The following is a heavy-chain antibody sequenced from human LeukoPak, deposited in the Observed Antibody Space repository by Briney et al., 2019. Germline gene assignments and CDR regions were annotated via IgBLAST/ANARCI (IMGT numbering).Heavy chain of an antibody. CDR1: GYIFTDYY. CDR2: INPNSGGT. Sequence: ASVKVSCKASGYIFTDYYMHWVRQAPGQELGWMGRINPNSGGTNYAQKFQGRVTMTRDTSISTAYTELSSLRSDDTAVYYCARTNLDCKNGVCYDYWGQGTLVTVSS. CDR3: ARTNLDCKNGVCYDY. V-gene: IGHV1/OR15-1*01. D-gene: IGHD2-8*01. J-gene: IGHJ4*02.